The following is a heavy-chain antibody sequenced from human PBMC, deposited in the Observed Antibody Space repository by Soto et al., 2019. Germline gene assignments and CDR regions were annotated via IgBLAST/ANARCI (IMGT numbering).Heavy chain of an antibody. J-gene: IGHJ6*02. Sequence: QVQLQESGPGLVKPSETLSLTCTVSGGSIGSYYWNWIRQPPGKGLEWIGYIYYSGSTNYNPSLKSRVTIYVDTAKNQFSLKLRSVTAADTAVYSCARDGGFYYGMDVWGQGTTVTVSS. CDR3: ARDGGFYYGMDV. CDR1: GGSIGSYY. D-gene: IGHD3-3*01. V-gene: IGHV4-59*01. CDR2: IYYSGST.